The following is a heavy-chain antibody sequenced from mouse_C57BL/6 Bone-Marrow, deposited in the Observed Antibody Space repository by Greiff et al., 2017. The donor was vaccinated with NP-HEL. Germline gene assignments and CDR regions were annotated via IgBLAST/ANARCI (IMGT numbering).Heavy chain of an antibody. Sequence: DVKLQESGPGLVKPSQSLSLTCSVTGYSITSGYYWNWIRRFPGNKLEWVGSISYDGRNNYSPSLKNRISITSDTSKNQFFLKLNSVTAEDTATYYCARAYGNYLDYWGQGTTLTVSS. V-gene: IGHV3-6*01. CDR2: ISYDGRN. CDR1: GYSITSGYY. J-gene: IGHJ2*01. D-gene: IGHD2-10*02. CDR3: ARAYGNYLDY.